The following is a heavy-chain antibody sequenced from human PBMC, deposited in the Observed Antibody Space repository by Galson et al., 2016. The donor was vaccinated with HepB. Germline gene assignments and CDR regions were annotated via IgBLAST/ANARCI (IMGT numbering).Heavy chain of an antibody. Sequence: SETLSLTCTVSGGSISTYYWTWIRQSPGKGLEWIGYIYYSGTTNYNPSLKGRVTISVDTSKNRFSLKLTSVTAADTAVYYCARAKQLDFRQGGRWYFDLWGRGTLVTVSS. V-gene: IGHV4-59*01. CDR2: IYYSGTT. CDR1: GGSISTYY. J-gene: IGHJ2*01. CDR3: ARAKQLDFRQGGRWYFDL. D-gene: IGHD6-13*01.